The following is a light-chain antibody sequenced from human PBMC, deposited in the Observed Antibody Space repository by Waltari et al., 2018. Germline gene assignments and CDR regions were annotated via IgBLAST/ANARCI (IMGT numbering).Light chain of an antibody. J-gene: IGLJ1*01. Sequence: HSALTQPASVSGSPGQSITIYCPGTRSDVGAYDFVPWYRQHPDKVPNLIIFDVTERPSGISARFSGSKSGNTASLTISGLQADDEADYYCAAYTSSSNFVFGSGTTVTV. V-gene: IGLV2-14*03. CDR2: DVT. CDR1: RSDVGAYDF. CDR3: AAYTSSSNFV.